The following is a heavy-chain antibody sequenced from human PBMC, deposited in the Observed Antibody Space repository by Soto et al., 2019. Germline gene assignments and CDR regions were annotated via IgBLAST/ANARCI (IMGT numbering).Heavy chain of an antibody. Sequence: ASVKVSCKASGYTFTGYYMHWVRQAPGQGLEWMGWINPNSGGTNYAQKFQGRVTMTRDTSISTAYMELSRLRSDGTAVYYCARHLVEYCSSTSCYNWFDPWGQGTLVTVSS. J-gene: IGHJ5*02. D-gene: IGHD2-2*01. CDR3: ARHLVEYCSSTSCYNWFDP. CDR2: INPNSGGT. CDR1: GYTFTGYY. V-gene: IGHV1-2*02.